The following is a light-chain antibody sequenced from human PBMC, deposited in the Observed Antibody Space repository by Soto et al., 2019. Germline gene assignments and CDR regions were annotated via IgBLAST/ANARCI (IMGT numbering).Light chain of an antibody. CDR1: QSVGRDY. CDR2: RTS. V-gene: IGKV3-20*01. J-gene: IGKJ2*01. CDR3: QQYGSSSYT. Sequence: IVLTQSPGTLSLSPGERATLACRASQSVGRDYLAWYQQKPGQAPRLLLYRTSTRATGIPGRFSGSGSGTDFTLTISRLEPEDFAVYYCQQYGSSSYTFGQGTKLEIK.